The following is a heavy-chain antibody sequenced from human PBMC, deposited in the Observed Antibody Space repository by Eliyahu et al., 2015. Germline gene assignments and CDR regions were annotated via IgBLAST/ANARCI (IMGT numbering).Heavy chain of an antibody. V-gene: IGHV1-69*01. CDR2: IMPIFGTP. Sequence: QVQLVQSGGEVKKPGSSVKVSCKASGGTFTPNPIXWVRQAPGQGPEWMGGIMPIFGTPNYAQKFQGRATITADESTSTAYMELSSLRSEDTAVYYCALEGGSSGPRWYDPWGQGTLVTVSS. D-gene: IGHD6-19*01. CDR3: ALEGGSSGPRWYDP. CDR1: GGTFTPNP. J-gene: IGHJ5*02.